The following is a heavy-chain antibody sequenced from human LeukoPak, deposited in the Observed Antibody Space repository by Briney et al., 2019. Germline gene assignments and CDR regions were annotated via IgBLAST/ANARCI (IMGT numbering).Heavy chain of an antibody. CDR2: INYSGST. Sequence: SETLSLTCSVSGYSIRNGYQWGWIRQTPGKGLEWMGSINYSGSTYDNPSLRSRVTLSMDTAKNQFSLKLSSVTAADTAVYFCARAEINDYSRYWGRGILVIVSS. CDR1: GYSIRNGYQ. D-gene: IGHD4-11*01. V-gene: IGHV4-38-2*02. J-gene: IGHJ4*02. CDR3: ARAEINDYSRY.